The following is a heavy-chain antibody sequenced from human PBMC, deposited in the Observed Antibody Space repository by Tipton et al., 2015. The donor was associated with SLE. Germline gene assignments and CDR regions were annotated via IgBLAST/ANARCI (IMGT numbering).Heavy chain of an antibody. V-gene: IGHV3-49*04. CDR1: GFTFGDYA. D-gene: IGHD1-14*01. CDR2: IRSKAYGGTT. J-gene: IGHJ6*02. Sequence: SLRLSCTASGFTFGDYAMSWVRQAPGKGLEWVGFIRSKAYGGTTEYAASVKGRFTISRDDSKSIAYLQMNSLKTEDTAVYYCATRTKRGMDVWGQGTTVTVSS. CDR3: ATRTKRGMDV.